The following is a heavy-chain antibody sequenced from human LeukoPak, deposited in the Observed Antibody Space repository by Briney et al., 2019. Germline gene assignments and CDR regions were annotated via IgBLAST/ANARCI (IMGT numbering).Heavy chain of an antibody. J-gene: IGHJ3*02. D-gene: IGHD2/OR15-2a*01. V-gene: IGHV3-23*01. CDR2: ISVNGDDT. Sequence: PGGSLRLSCAASGFTFRIYAMNWVRQAPGKGLEWVSSISVNGDDTYYADSVKGRFTISRDNSKNTLYLQMNSLRAEDTAMYYCAKDCRDYCDLHAFAMWGQGTMVTVSS. CDR1: GFTFRIYA. CDR3: AKDCRDYCDLHAFAM.